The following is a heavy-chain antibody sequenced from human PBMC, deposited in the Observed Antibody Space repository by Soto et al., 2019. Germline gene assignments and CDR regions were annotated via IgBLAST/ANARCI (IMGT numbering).Heavy chain of an antibody. J-gene: IGHJ4*02. CDR3: ARDPRDYRMDYFDY. CDR1: GYTFTSYV. CDR2: ISAYNGNT. D-gene: IGHD4-4*01. V-gene: IGHV1-18*04. Sequence: ASVKVTFKASGYTFTSYVISWVRQAGGQGLEWMGWISAYNGNTNYAQKRQGRVTMTTDTSTSTAYMELRSLRSDDTAVYYCARDPRDYRMDYFDYWGQGTLVTVSS.